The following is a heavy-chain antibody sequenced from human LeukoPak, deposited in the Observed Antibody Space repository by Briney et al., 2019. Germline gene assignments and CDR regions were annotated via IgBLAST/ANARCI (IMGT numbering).Heavy chain of an antibody. CDR2: IIPIFGTA. CDR3: ATLVPAASYYYYYMDV. V-gene: IGHV1-69*13. D-gene: IGHD2-2*01. J-gene: IGHJ6*03. Sequence: ASVKVSCKASGGTFSSYAISWVRQAPGQGLEWMGGIIPIFGTANYAQKFQGRVTITAGESTSTAYMELSSLRSEDTAVYYCATLVPAASYYYYYMDVWGKGTTVTVSS. CDR1: GGTFSSYA.